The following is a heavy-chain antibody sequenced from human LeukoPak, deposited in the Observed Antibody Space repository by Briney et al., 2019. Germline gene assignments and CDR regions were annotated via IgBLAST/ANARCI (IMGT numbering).Heavy chain of an antibody. CDR3: VREGSGWYFDL. J-gene: IGHJ2*01. V-gene: IGHV3-69-1*02. D-gene: IGHD3-10*01. Sequence: PGGSLRLSCAASGFTFSDYSMNWVRQAPGKGLKWVSSISSSTYIYYADSVKGRFTISRDNAKNSLYLQMNSLRAEDTAVYYCVREGSGWYFDLWGRGILVTVSS. CDR2: ISSSTYI. CDR1: GFTFSDYS.